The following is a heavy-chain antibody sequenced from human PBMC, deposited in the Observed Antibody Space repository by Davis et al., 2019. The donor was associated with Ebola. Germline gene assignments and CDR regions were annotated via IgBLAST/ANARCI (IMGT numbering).Heavy chain of an antibody. CDR3: ARGDSSGWYDFDY. CDR1: GYTFTSYD. Sequence: AAPVKVSCKASGYTFTSYDINWVRQATGQGLEWMGWMNPNSGNTGYAQKFQGRVTMTRNTSMSTANMELSSLRSEDTAVYYCARGDSSGWYDFDYWGQGTLVTVSS. V-gene: IGHV1-8*01. J-gene: IGHJ4*02. CDR2: MNPNSGNT. D-gene: IGHD6-19*01.